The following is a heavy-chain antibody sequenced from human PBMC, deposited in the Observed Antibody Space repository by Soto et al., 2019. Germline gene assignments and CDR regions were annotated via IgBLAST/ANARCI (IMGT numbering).Heavy chain of an antibody. CDR2: ISHSGTT. Sequence: SETLSLTCTVSGGSISSGGYYWSWIRHHPGKGLEWIGYISHSGTTHYNPSLKSRVTLSVDTSKNQFSLEMSSVTDADTALYSCARVGPLVRDLDDWGRGTLVTVSS. CDR1: GGSISSGGYY. D-gene: IGHD3-10*01. V-gene: IGHV4-31*03. CDR3: ARVGPLVRDLDD. J-gene: IGHJ4*02.